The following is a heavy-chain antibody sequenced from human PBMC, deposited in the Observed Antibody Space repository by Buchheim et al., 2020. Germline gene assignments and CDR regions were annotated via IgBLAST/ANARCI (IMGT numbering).Heavy chain of an antibody. CDR2: ISSSSSTI. Sequence: EVQLVESGGGLVQPGGSLRLSCAASGFTFSSYSMNWVRQAPGKGLEWVSYISSSSSTIYYADSVKGRFTISRDNAKNSLYLQTNSLRAEDTAVYYCARANGDGYNFHYGMDVWGQGTT. V-gene: IGHV3-48*01. CDR1: GFTFSSYS. CDR3: ARANGDGYNFHYGMDV. D-gene: IGHD5-24*01. J-gene: IGHJ6*02.